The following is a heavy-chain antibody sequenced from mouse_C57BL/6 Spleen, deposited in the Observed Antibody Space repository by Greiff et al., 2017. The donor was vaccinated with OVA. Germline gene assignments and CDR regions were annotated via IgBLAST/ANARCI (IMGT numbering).Heavy chain of an antibody. Sequence: VQLQQPGAELVRPGSSVKLSCKASGYTFTSYWMHWVKQRPIQGLEWIGNIDPSDSETHYNQKFKDKATLTVDKSSSTAYMQLSSLTSEDSAVYYCARSGDYGSTYYFDYWGQGTTLTVSS. CDR1: GYTFTSYW. CDR2: IDPSDSET. D-gene: IGHD1-1*01. CDR3: ARSGDYGSTYYFDY. V-gene: IGHV1-52*01. J-gene: IGHJ2*01.